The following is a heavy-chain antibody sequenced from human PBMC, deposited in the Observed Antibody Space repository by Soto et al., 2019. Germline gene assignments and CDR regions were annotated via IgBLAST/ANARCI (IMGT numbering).Heavy chain of an antibody. J-gene: IGHJ4*02. CDR2: IYYSGST. Sequence: SETLSLTCTVSGGSISSYYWIWIRQPPGKGLEWIGYIYYSGSTNYNPSLKSRVTISVDTSKNQFSLKLSSVTAADTAVYYCARDPYGDYWIDYWGQGTLVTVSS. CDR1: GGSISSYY. CDR3: ARDPYGDYWIDY. V-gene: IGHV4-59*01. D-gene: IGHD4-17*01.